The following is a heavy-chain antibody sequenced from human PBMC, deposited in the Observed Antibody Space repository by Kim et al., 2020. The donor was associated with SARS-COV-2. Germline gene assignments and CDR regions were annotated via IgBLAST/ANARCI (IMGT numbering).Heavy chain of an antibody. V-gene: IGHV4-39*07. CDR1: GGSISSSSYY. D-gene: IGHD3-9*01. Sequence: SETLSLTCTVSGGSISSSSYYWGWIRQPPGKGLEWIGSIYYSGSTYYNPSLKSRVTISVDTSKNQFSLKLSSVTAADTAVYYCARDRLFDDILTAHLGGNFDYWGQGTLVTVSS. CDR3: ARDRLFDDILTAHLGGNFDY. J-gene: IGHJ4*02. CDR2: IYYSGST.